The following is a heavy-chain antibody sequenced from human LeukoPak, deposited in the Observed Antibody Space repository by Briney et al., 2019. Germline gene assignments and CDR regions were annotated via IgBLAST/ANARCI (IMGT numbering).Heavy chain of an antibody. CDR2: INHSGST. Sequence: PSETLSLTCAVYGGSFSGYYWSWIRQPPGKGLEWIGEINHSGSTNYNPSLKSRVTISVDTSKNQFSLKLSSVTAADTAVYYCARGKGQITMVRGVVRPTFDPWGQGTLVTVSS. CDR1: GGSFSGYY. D-gene: IGHD3-10*01. CDR3: ARGKGQITMVRGVVRPTFDP. V-gene: IGHV4-34*01. J-gene: IGHJ5*02.